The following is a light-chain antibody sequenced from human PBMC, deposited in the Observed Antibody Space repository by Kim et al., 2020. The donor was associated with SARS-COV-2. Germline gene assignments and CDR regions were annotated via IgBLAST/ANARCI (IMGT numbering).Light chain of an antibody. CDR1: TIDVGYYNL. Sequence: GQSITISCTGTTIDVGYYNLVSWYQQHPSKVPKLLIYEVSKRPSAVSSRLSGSKSGYTASLTISGLQAEDEADYYCCSYAGSGIVVFGGGTQLTVL. CDR3: CSYAGSGIVV. J-gene: IGLJ2*01. V-gene: IGLV2-23*02. CDR2: EVS.